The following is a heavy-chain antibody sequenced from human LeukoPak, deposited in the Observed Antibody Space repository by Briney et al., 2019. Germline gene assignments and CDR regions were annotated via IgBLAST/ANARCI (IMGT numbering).Heavy chain of an antibody. V-gene: IGHV4-34*01. J-gene: IGHJ6*02. CDR2: INHSGST. CDR1: GGSFSGYY. Sequence: SETLSLTCAVYGGSFSGYYWSWIRQPPGKGLEWIGEINHSGSTNYNPSLKSRVTISVDTSKNQFSLKLSSVTAADTAVYYCARANSYDSSGRLYGMDVWGQGTTVTVSS. D-gene: IGHD3-22*01. CDR3: ARANSYDSSGRLYGMDV.